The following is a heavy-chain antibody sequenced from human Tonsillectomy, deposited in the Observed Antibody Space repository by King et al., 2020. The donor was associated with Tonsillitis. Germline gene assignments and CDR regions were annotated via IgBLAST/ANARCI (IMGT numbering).Heavy chain of an antibody. D-gene: IGHD4-23*01. Sequence: QLQESGPGLVKPSETLSLTCTVSGASISSYYWSWIRQPPGKGLEWIGYMYYSGTTNYNPSLKSRITISVDTSKNQFSLKLTSVTVADTAVYYCASYGGNSWYFDYWGQGTLVTVSS. V-gene: IGHV4-59*01. CDR2: MYYSGTT. CDR1: GASISSYY. CDR3: ASYGGNSWYFDY. J-gene: IGHJ4*02.